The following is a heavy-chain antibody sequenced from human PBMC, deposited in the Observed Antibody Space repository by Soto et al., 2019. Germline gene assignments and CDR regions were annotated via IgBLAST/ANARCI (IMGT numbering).Heavy chain of an antibody. V-gene: IGHV4-39*07. J-gene: IGHJ5*02. CDR1: GGSISSGGYY. Sequence: SDTLSLTCNVSGGSISSGGYYWTWIRQPPGKGLEWIGEINHSGSTNYNPSLKSRVTISVDTSKNQFSLKLSSVTAADTAVYYCARGARSDIAAQNWFDPWGQGTLVTVSS. CDR3: ARGARSDIAAQNWFDP. CDR2: INHSGST. D-gene: IGHD6-6*01.